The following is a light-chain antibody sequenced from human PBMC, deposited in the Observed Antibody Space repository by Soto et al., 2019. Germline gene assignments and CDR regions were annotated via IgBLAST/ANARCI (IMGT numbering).Light chain of an antibody. CDR1: TSDVGGYNY. V-gene: IGLV2-8*01. J-gene: IGLJ1*01. CDR2: EVS. Sequence: QYVMTQPPFASGSSGQSVTFSCTGTTSDVGGYNYVSWYQQHPGKAPKLMIYEVSKRPSGVPDRFSGSKSGNTASLTVSGLQAEDEADYYCSSYAGSEGVFGTGT. CDR3: SSYAGSEGV.